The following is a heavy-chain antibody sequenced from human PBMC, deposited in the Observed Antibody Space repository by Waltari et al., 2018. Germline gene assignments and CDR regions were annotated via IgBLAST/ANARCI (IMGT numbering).Heavy chain of an antibody. Sequence: QVQLVQSGAEVKKPGSSVKVSCKASGGTFSSYAISWVRQAPGQGLEWMGRIIPILGIANYAQKVQGRVKITADKCTGTAYMELRSLRSEDTAVYYCARDVLLWFGELSRSPYYYWGQGTLVTVSS. CDR2: IIPILGIA. CDR1: GGTFSSYA. D-gene: IGHD3-10*01. J-gene: IGHJ4*02. CDR3: ARDVLLWFGELSRSPYYY. V-gene: IGHV1-69*09.